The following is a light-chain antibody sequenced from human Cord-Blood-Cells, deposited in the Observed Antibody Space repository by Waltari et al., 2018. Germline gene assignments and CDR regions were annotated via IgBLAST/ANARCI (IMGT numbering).Light chain of an antibody. CDR2: EVS. CDR3: SSYTSSSTYV. J-gene: IGLJ1*01. V-gene: IGLV2-14*01. Sequence: QSALTQPASVSGSPGQSITISCTGTSSDVGGYNYVSWYQQPPGKAPKLMIYEVSNRPSGVSNRFSGSKSGNTASLTISGLQAEDEADYYCSSYTSSSTYVFETGTKVTVL. CDR1: SSDVGGYNY.